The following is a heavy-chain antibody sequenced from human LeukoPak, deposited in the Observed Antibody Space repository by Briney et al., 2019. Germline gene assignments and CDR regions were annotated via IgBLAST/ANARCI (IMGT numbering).Heavy chain of an antibody. CDR3: ARVAMVRGLMYYFDY. CDR1: GYTFTSYG. D-gene: IGHD3-10*01. V-gene: IGHV1-18*01. CDR2: ISTYNGNT. Sequence: EASVKVSCKASGYTFTSYGISWVRQAPGQGLEWMGWISTYNGNTNYAQKLQGRVTMTTDTSTSTAYMELRSLRSDDTAVYYCARVAMVRGLMYYFDYWGQGTLVTVSS. J-gene: IGHJ4*02.